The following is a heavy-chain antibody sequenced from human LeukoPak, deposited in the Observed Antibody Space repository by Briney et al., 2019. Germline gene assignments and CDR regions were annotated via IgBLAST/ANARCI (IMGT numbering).Heavy chain of an antibody. D-gene: IGHD3-9*01. CDR1: GFSFSAYA. CDR3: ASRGYDILTSPFDY. V-gene: IGHV3-64*04. Sequence: QPGGSLRLSCSASGFSFSAYAMHWVRQAPGKGLEYISSISSNGGPTYYADSVRGRFTISRDNSKNTLYLQMNSLRAEDTALYYCASRGYDILTSPFDYWGQGTLVTVSS. J-gene: IGHJ4*02. CDR2: ISSNGGPT.